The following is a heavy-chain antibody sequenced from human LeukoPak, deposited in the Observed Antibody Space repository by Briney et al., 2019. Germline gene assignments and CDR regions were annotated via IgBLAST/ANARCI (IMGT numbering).Heavy chain of an antibody. CDR2: INPNSGGT. Sequence: GASVKVSCKTSGYTFTAYYVHWVRQAPGQGLDWMGWINPNSGGTNYAQKFQGRVTMTRDTSISTAYMELSRLRSDDTAVYYRASQYSSGPPYWGQGTLVTVSS. D-gene: IGHD6-19*01. V-gene: IGHV1-2*02. CDR1: GYTFTAYY. CDR3: ASQYSSGPPY. J-gene: IGHJ4*02.